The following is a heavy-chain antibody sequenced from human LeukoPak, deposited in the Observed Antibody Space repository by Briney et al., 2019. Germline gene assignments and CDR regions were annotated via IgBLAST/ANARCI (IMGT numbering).Heavy chain of an antibody. V-gene: IGHV3-30*18. J-gene: IGHJ4*02. CDR3: AKDRYGSGNNYLDA. CDR1: GFSFSSYA. CDR2: MSYDGTKE. D-gene: IGHD3-10*01. Sequence: PGGSLRLSCAASGFSFSSYAMHWVRQAPAKGLAWVAFMSYDGTKEHYADSVKGRFTISRDNSMNTLYLQINSLGPEDTAVYYCAKDRYGSGNNYLDAWGQGTLVTVSS.